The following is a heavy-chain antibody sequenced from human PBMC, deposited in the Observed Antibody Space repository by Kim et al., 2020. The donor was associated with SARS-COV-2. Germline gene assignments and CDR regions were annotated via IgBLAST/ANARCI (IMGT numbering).Heavy chain of an antibody. V-gene: IGHV4-39*06. D-gene: IGHD3-22*01. CDR2: IYYSGST. Sequence: SETLSLTCTVSGGSISSSSYYWGWIRQPPGKGLEWIGSIYYSGSTYYNPSLKSRVTISVDTSKNQFPLKLSSVTAADTAVYYCARGGGYYYDSSGSLHFQHWGQGTLVTVSS. CDR1: GGSISSSSYY. CDR3: ARGGGYYYDSSGSLHFQH. J-gene: IGHJ1*01.